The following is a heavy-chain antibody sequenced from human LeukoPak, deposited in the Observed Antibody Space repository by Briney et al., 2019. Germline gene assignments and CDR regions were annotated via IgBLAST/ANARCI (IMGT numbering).Heavy chain of an antibody. Sequence: PSETLSLTCTVSGGSISSSSYYWGWIRQPPGKGLEWIGNIYYSGSNYYNPSLKSRVTMSVDTSKNQFSLKLTSVTAADTAVYYCAIPMTGYSSGWFHWGQGTLVTVSS. CDR1: GGSISSSSYY. V-gene: IGHV4-39*01. CDR3: AIPMTGYSSGWFH. D-gene: IGHD6-19*01. J-gene: IGHJ4*02. CDR2: IYYSGSN.